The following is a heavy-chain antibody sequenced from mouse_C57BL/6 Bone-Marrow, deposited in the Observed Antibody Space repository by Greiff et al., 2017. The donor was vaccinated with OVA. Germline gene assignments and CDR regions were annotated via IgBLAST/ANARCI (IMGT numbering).Heavy chain of an antibody. CDR1: GYTFTSYC. V-gene: IGHV1-69*01. CDR3: ARAYYYGSSYVSMDY. J-gene: IGHJ4*01. D-gene: IGHD1-1*01. Sequence: QVQLQQPGAELVMPGASVKLSCKASGYTFTSYCMHWVKQSPGQGLAWIGEFDPSDSYTNYNEKFKGKSTLTVDKSSSTAYMQLSRLTSEDAAVYYRARAYYYGSSYVSMDYWGQGTSVTVSS. CDR2: FDPSDSYT.